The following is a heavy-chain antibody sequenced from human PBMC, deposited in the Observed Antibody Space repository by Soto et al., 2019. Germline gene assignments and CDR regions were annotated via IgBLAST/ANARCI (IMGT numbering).Heavy chain of an antibody. Sequence: EVQLLESGGGLAQPGGSLRLSCAASGFTFSLYAMSWVRQAPGKGLEWVTGISVSGASTYYADSVKGRFTISRDNSKNTLYLQMNMLRAEDAARYYSDSMGRYCGRDTCSDYWGQGTLVTVSS. J-gene: IGHJ4*02. D-gene: IGHD2-21*01. CDR1: GFTFSLYA. V-gene: IGHV3-23*01. CDR3: DSMGRYCGRDTCSDY. CDR2: ISVSGAST.